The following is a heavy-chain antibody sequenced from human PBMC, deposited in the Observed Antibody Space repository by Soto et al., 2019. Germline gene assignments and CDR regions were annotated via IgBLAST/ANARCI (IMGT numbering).Heavy chain of an antibody. D-gene: IGHD2-15*01. CDR1: GFRFSDYS. CDR3: AKRATSVPTPGNYFDY. J-gene: IGHJ4*02. V-gene: IGHV3-23*01. CDR2: LTHRGTT. Sequence: EVQLSESGGGFVQPGGSLRLSCAASGFRFSDYSMTWVRQAPGRGLEWVSTLTHRGTTIYADSVKGRFTTARDDPKNTLSLQLYNLRAEDTARYYCAKRATSVPTPGNYFDYWGQGTLVTVSS.